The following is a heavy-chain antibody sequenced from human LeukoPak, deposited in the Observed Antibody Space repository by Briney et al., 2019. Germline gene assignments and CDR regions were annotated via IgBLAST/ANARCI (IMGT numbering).Heavy chain of an antibody. J-gene: IGHJ4*02. Sequence: GRSLRLSCATSGFIFSSHGMHWVRQAPGKGLEWLAALWYDGRIKYYAESVKGRFTISGDNFKNTVYLQMNSLRAEDTAVYYCARDYCGGDCYVDYWGQGTLVTVSS. CDR1: GFIFSSHG. CDR2: LWYDGRIK. V-gene: IGHV3-33*01. CDR3: ARDYCGGDCYVDY. D-gene: IGHD2-21*02.